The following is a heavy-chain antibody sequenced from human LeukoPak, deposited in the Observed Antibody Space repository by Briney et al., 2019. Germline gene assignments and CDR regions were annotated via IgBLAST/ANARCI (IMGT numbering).Heavy chain of an antibody. CDR1: GGSISSGSHY. J-gene: IGHJ6*03. Sequence: SETLSLTCTVSGGSISSGSHYWTWIRQPAGKGLEYIGRVYSSESTDSNPSLRSRLTMSVDTSKNQLSLKLTSVTAADTAVYYCARLGRFGALLPYYYYMDVWGKGTTVTVSS. D-gene: IGHD3-10*01. CDR2: VYSSEST. CDR3: ARLGRFGALLPYYYYMDV. V-gene: IGHV4-61*02.